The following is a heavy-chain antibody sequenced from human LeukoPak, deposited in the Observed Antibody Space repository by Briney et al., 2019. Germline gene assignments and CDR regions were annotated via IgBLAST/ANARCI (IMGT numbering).Heavy chain of an antibody. D-gene: IGHD2-2*01. Sequence: GGSLRLSCAASGFTFSSYGMHWVRQAPGKGLEWVAVISYDGSNKYYADSVKGRFTISRDNSKNTLYLQMNSLRAEDTAVYYCAKVKRPYCSSTSCYDWFDPWGQGTLVTVSS. V-gene: IGHV3-30*18. CDR1: GFTFSSYG. J-gene: IGHJ5*02. CDR2: ISYDGSNK. CDR3: AKVKRPYCSSTSCYDWFDP.